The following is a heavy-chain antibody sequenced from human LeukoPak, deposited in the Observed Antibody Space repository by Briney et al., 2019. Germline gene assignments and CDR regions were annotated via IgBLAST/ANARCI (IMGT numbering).Heavy chain of an antibody. D-gene: IGHD2-8*02. CDR2: IYSTGKN. CDR3: VRRGTGWIYFDY. Sequence: PSETLSLTCAVSGGSINSHYWGWIRQPPGKGLQWIGDIYSTGKNNYNPSLKSRVTISLDTSKSHLSLNLTSVLAADTAIYYCVRRGTGWIYFDYWGQGILVTVSS. J-gene: IGHJ4*02. CDR1: GGSINSHY. V-gene: IGHV4-4*08.